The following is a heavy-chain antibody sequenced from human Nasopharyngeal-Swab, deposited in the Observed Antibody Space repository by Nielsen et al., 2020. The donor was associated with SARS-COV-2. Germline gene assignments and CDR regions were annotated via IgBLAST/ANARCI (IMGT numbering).Heavy chain of an antibody. D-gene: IGHD1-26*01. CDR2: ISSSSSKS. CDR3: ARDVATVGATLDN. J-gene: IGHJ4*02. Sequence: VRQAPGKGLEWLAYISSSSSKSYYADSVKGRFTISRDNPKSSLYLQMNSLRDEDTAVYYCARDVATVGATLDNWGQGTLVTVSS. V-gene: IGHV3-48*02.